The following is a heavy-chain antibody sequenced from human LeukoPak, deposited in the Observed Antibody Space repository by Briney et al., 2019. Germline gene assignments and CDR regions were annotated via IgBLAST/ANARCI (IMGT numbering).Heavy chain of an antibody. D-gene: IGHD5-18*01. CDR3: ARDGSDTAMVSYYYGMDV. V-gene: IGHV3-11*01. CDR2: ISSSGSTI. CDR1: GFTFRDYY. J-gene: IGHJ6*02. Sequence: GGSLRLSCAASGFTFRDYYMSWIRQAPGKGLEWVSYISSSGSTIYYADSVKGRFTISRDNAKNSLYLQMNSLRAEDTAVYYCARDGSDTAMVSYYYGMDVWGQGTTVTISS.